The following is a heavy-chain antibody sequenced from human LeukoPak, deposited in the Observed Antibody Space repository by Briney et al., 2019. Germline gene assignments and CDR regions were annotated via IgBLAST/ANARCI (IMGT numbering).Heavy chain of an antibody. V-gene: IGHV3-74*01. CDR2: IDSDGSTT. CDR3: AFIAVAGGSYGMDV. CDR1: GFTFSNFW. Sequence: GGSLRLSCAASGFTFSNFWMHWVRQAPGKELVWVSRIDSDGSTTSYADSVKGRFTISRDNAKNTLFLQMTSLRVEDTAVYYCAFIAVAGGSYGMDVWGQGTTVTVSS. J-gene: IGHJ6*02. D-gene: IGHD6-19*01.